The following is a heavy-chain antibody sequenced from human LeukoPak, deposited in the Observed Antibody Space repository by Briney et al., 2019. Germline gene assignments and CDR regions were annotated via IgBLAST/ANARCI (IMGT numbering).Heavy chain of an antibody. CDR2: INPEGNKK. CDR3: ARGDDFSGDH. CDR1: GFTFSNFW. D-gene: IGHD1-1*01. Sequence: GGSLRLSCAVSGFTFSNFWMSWVRQAPGRGLEWMANINPEGNKKYNVASVKGRFTISSDNDKNLLFLQMIGLRVEDTAGYYCARGDDFSGDHWGEGTLVSVSS. J-gene: IGHJ4*02. V-gene: IGHV3-7*04.